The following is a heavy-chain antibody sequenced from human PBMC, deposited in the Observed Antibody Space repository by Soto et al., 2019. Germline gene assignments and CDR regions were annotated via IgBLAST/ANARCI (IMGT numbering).Heavy chain of an antibody. CDR3: ANARRTTSNCYVPDY. CDR2: ISGSGGSP. D-gene: IGHD4-4*01. CDR1: GCGFSAYS. Sequence: GGSLRLSCADSGCGFSAYSRSCVRRAPGKGLEWVSAISGSGGSPSYADSVQGRFTISRDNPKKTLYLQMNSLRAEDTAVYYCANARRTTSNCYVPDYWGQGTLVTVSS. V-gene: IGHV3-23*01. J-gene: IGHJ4*02.